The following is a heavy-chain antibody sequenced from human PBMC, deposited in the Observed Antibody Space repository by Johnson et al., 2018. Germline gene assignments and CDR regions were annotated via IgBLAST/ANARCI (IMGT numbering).Heavy chain of an antibody. Sequence: QVQLVQSGAEVKKPGSSVKVSWKTSGGTFSSYGVTWVRQAPGQGLEWMGGFSPMFDTANYAQKFQGRVTITADESTRKAYMELSSLRSEDTAVYYWAREETSQQVQEMGNYYFYYDVDVWGQGTTVTVSS. CDR1: GGTFSSYG. V-gene: IGHV1-69*12. CDR2: FSPMFDTA. D-gene: IGHD5-24*01. CDR3: AREETSQQVQEMGNYYFYYDVDV. J-gene: IGHJ6*02.